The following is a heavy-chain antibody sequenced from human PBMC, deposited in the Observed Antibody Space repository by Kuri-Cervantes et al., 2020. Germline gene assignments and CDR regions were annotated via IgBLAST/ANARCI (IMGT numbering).Heavy chain of an antibody. CDR2: MNPNSGNT. Sequence: ASVKVSCKASGYTFTSCDINWVRQATGQGLEWMGWMNPNSGNTGYAQKFQGRVTMTRNTSISTAYMELSSLRSEDTAVYYCASSTSLHGNVDYWGQGTLVTVSS. CDR1: GYTFTSCD. V-gene: IGHV1-8*01. J-gene: IGHJ4*02. CDR3: ASSTSLHGNVDY. D-gene: IGHD5-24*01.